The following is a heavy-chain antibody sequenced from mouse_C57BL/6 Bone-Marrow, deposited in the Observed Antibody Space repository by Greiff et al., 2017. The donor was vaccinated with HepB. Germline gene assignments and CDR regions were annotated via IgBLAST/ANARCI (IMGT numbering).Heavy chain of an antibody. CDR2: IWSGGST. V-gene: IGHV2-2*01. CDR3: ARNVRLRYFDV. J-gene: IGHJ1*03. CDR1: GFSLTSYG. D-gene: IGHD3-2*02. Sequence: VKVVESGPGLVQPSQSLSITCTVSGFSLTSYGVHWVRQSPGTGLEWLGVIWSGGSTDYNAAFISRLSISKDNSKSQVFFKMNSLQADDTAIYYCARNVRLRYFDVWGTGTTVTVSS.